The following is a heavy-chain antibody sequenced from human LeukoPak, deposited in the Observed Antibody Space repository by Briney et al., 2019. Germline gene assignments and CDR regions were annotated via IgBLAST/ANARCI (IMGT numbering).Heavy chain of an antibody. D-gene: IGHD5-24*01. V-gene: IGHV3-53*01. J-gene: IGHJ4*02. CDR1: GFTVRTSY. CDR2: LYSGGAT. CDR3: ARGGETATGPFDY. Sequence: GGSLRLSCAASGFTVRTSYMSWVRHAPGKGLEWVSVLYSGGATHHADSVQGRFTISRDNSKNTLYLQMNSLRVEDTAIYYCARGGETATGPFDYWGQGTLVTVSS.